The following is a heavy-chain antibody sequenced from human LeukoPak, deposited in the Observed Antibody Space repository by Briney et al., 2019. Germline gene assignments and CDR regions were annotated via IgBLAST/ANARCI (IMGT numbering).Heavy chain of an antibody. V-gene: IGHV3-23*01. D-gene: IGHD3-16*02. CDR2: ISGTGGST. Sequence: PGGSLRLSCAASGFTFSSYAMTWVRQAPGKGLEWLSAISGTGGSTFYADSVKGRFTISRDNSKDTLYLQMNSLRAEDTAVYYCAKPLYPNYDYVWGSYRSPFDYWGQGILVTVSS. J-gene: IGHJ4*02. CDR1: GFTFSSYA. CDR3: AKPLYPNYDYVWGSYRSPFDY.